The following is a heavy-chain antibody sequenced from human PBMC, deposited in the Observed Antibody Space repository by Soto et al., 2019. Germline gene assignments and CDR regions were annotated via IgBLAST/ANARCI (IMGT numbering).Heavy chain of an antibody. J-gene: IGHJ4*02. CDR2: ISGSGGST. CDR1: GFTFSSYA. CDR3: AKAAGGVTMIVVEYYFDY. D-gene: IGHD3-22*01. V-gene: IGHV3-23*01. Sequence: QTGGSLRLSCAASGFTFSSYAMSWVRQAPWKGLEWVSAISGSGGSTYYADSVKGRFTISRDNSKNTLYLQMNSLRAEDTAVYYCAKAAGGVTMIVVEYYFDYWGQGTLVTVSS.